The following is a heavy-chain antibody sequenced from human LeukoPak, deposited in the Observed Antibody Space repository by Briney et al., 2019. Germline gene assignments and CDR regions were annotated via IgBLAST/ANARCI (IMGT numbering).Heavy chain of an antibody. D-gene: IGHD5-12*01. CDR1: GFTFSSYG. Sequence: PGGSLRLSCAASGFTFSSYGMHWVRQAPGKGLEWVAFIRYDGSNKYYADSVKGRFTISRDNSKNTLYLQMNSLRAEDTAVYYCARAVATIMGWFDPWGQGTLVTVSS. CDR3: ARAVATIMGWFDP. V-gene: IGHV3-30*02. CDR2: IRYDGSNK. J-gene: IGHJ5*02.